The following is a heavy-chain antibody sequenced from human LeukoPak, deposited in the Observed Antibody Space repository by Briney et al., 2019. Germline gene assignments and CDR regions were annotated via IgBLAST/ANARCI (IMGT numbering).Heavy chain of an antibody. CDR3: ARHPATYYYDSSGYGDAFDI. D-gene: IGHD3-22*01. J-gene: IGHJ3*02. Sequence: KSGESLKISCKGSGYSFTSYWIGWVRQMPGKGLEWMGIIYPGDSDTRYSPSFQGQVTISADKSISTAYLQWSSLKASDTAMYYCARHPATYYYDSSGYGDAFDIWGQGTMVTVSS. CDR2: IYPGDSDT. CDR1: GYSFTSYW. V-gene: IGHV5-51*01.